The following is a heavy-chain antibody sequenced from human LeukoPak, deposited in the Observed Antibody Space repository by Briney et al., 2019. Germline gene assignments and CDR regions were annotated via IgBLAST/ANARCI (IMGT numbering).Heavy chain of an antibody. Sequence: GGSLRLSCAASGFTFSAYSMNWVRQAPGKGLEWVSDISSSSSSTNYADSVKGRFTISRDNAKKSLYLQMNSLRDEHTAVYYCAILHCSGGSCRDYWGQGTLVTVSS. V-gene: IGHV3-48*02. CDR2: ISSSSSST. CDR1: GFTFSAYS. D-gene: IGHD2-15*01. CDR3: AILHCSGGSCRDY. J-gene: IGHJ4*02.